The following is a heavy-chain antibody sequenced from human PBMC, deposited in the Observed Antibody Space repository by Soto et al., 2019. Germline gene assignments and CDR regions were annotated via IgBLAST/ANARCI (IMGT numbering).Heavy chain of an antibody. Sequence: ASVKVSCKASGYTFTSYGISWVRQAPGQGLEWMGWISAYNGNTNYAQKLQGRVTMTTDTSTSTAYMELRSLRSDDTAVYYCARDDGRIVPADMGDYWGQGTLVTVSS. CDR1: GYTFTSYG. D-gene: IGHD2-2*01. V-gene: IGHV1-18*01. CDR2: ISAYNGNT. J-gene: IGHJ4*02. CDR3: ARDDGRIVPADMGDY.